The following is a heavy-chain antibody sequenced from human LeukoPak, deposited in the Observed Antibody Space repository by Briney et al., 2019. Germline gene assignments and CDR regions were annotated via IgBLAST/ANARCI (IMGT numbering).Heavy chain of an antibody. CDR2: IKQGGSEK. CDR1: GLTFSTSA. CDR3: ARAGIVVVPAARGAMDV. D-gene: IGHD2-2*01. Sequence: GGSLRLSCAASGLTFSTSAMSWVRQAPGKGLEWVANIKQGGSEKYYVDSVKGRFTISRDNAKNSLYLQMNSLRAEDTAVYYCARAGIVVVPAARGAMDVWGQGTTVTVSS. J-gene: IGHJ6*02. V-gene: IGHV3-7*01.